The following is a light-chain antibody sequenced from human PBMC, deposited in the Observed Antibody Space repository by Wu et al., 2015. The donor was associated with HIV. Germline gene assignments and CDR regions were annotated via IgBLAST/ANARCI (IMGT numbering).Light chain of an antibody. CDR3: QQHNNYPRT. CDR1: QGISFY. V-gene: IGKV1-9*01. CDR2: AAS. J-gene: IGKJ1*01. Sequence: DIQLTQSPSFLSASVGDRVTITCRASQGISFYLAWYQQKPGEAPQLLIYAASTLQSGIPSRLSGSGSGTEFTLTISSLQPEDFATYYCQQHNNYPRTFGQGTKVEIK.